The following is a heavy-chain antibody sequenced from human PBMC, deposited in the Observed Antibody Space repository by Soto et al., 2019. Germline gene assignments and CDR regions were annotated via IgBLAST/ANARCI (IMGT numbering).Heavy chain of an antibody. CDR2: ISTYNGNT. Sequence: ASVKVSCKTSGYMFPSYGISWVRQAPGQGLEWMRWISTYNGNTKYAQGLQGRVTMTTDTSTTTAYMELRSLRSDDTAVYYCTRSTTVGTPPSDHWGQGTLVTVSS. D-gene: IGHD1-1*01. CDR3: TRSTTVGTPPSDH. V-gene: IGHV1-18*04. J-gene: IGHJ4*02. CDR1: GYMFPSYG.